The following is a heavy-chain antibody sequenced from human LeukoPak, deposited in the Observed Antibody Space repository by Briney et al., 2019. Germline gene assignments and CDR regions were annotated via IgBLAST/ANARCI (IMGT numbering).Heavy chain of an antibody. V-gene: IGHV1-8*03. J-gene: IGHJ6*03. CDR2: MNPNSGNT. CDR1: GYTFTSYD. Sequence: ASVTVSCKASGYTFTSYDINWVRQATGQGLEWMGWMNPNSGNTGYAQKFQGRVTITRNTSISTAYMELSSLRSEDTAVYYCARGKKYYYYYYMDVWGKGTTVTVSS. CDR3: ARGKKYYYYYYMDV.